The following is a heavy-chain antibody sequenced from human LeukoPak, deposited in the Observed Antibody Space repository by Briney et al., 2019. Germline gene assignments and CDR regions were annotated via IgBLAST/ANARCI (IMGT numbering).Heavy chain of an antibody. CDR1: GFTFSSHG. D-gene: IGHD1-1*01. Sequence: GGSLRLSCAASGFTFSSHGMHWVRQAPGKGLEWVAFIRYDGSNKYYADSVKGRFTISRDNSKNTLYLQMNSLRAEDTAVYYCAKDGWNDVLVAFDIWGQGTMVTVSS. CDR3: AKDGWNDVLVAFDI. V-gene: IGHV3-30*02. CDR2: IRYDGSNK. J-gene: IGHJ3*02.